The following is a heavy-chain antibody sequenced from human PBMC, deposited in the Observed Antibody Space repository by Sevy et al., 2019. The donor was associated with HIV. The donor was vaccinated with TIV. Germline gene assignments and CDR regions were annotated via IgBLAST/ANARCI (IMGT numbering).Heavy chain of an antibody. CDR1: GFTFSDYY. D-gene: IGHD5-18*01. CDR3: VREGLGGFSYSLDC. Sequence: RGSLRLSCAASGFTFSDYYMSWIRQAPGKGLQWISYISGNGDSIYYADSVKGRFTISRDNAKHSLYLQMNSLRAEDTAVYYCVREGLGGFSYSLDCWGQGTLVTVSS. V-gene: IGHV3-11*04. CDR2: ISGNGDSI. J-gene: IGHJ4*02.